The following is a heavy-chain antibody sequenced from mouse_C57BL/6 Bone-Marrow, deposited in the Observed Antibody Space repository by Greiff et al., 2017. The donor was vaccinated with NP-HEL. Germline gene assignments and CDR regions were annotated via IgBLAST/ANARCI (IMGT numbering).Heavy chain of an antibody. CDR3: ARGSSYDYARDY. Sequence: QVQLQQPGAELVMPGASVKLSCKASGYTFTSYWMHWVKQRPGQGLEWIREIDPSDSYTNYNQKFKGKSTLTVDKSSSTAYMPLISLTSEDSAVYYGARGSSYDYARDYWGQGTSVTVSS. CDR2: IDPSDSYT. V-gene: IGHV1-69*01. CDR1: GYTFTSYW. J-gene: IGHJ4*01. D-gene: IGHD1-1*01.